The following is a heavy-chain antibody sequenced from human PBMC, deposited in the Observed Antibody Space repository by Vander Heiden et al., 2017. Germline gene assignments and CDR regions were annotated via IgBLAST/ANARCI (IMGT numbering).Heavy chain of an antibody. CDR3: ARDSYYYDSSGYYYYGMDV. CDR1: GFTFSSYG. J-gene: IGHJ6*02. D-gene: IGHD3-22*01. Sequence: QVQLVESGGGVVQPGRSLRLSCAASGFTFSSYGMHWVRQAPGKGLEWVAVIWYDGSNKYYADSVKGRFTISRDNSKNTLYLQMNSLRAEDTAVYYCARDSYYYDSSGYYYYGMDVWGQGTTVTVSS. V-gene: IGHV3-33*01. CDR2: IWYDGSNK.